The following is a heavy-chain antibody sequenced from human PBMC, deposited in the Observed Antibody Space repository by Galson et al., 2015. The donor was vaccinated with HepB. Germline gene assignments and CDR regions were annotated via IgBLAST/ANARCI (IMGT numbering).Heavy chain of an antibody. Sequence: SLRLSCAASGFTVSSNYMSWVRQAPGKGLEWVSVIYSGGSTYYADSVKGRFTIPRANSKNTLYLQMNSLRAEDTAVYYCARDQYSSSKLAYWGQGTLVTVSS. CDR1: GFTVSSNY. V-gene: IGHV3-53*01. CDR3: ARDQYSSSKLAY. D-gene: IGHD6-6*01. CDR2: IYSGGST. J-gene: IGHJ4*02.